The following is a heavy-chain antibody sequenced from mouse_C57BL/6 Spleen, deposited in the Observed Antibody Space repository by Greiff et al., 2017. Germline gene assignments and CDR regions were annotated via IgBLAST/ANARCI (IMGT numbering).Heavy chain of an antibody. Sequence: QVQLKQSGAELVKPGASVKISCKASGYAFSSYWMNWVKQRPGKGLEWIGQIYPGDGDTNYNGKFKGKATLTADKSSSTAYMQLSSLTSEDSAVYFCARVSYYYGSSYWYFDVWGTGTTVTVSS. J-gene: IGHJ1*03. D-gene: IGHD1-1*01. CDR2: IYPGDGDT. CDR3: ARVSYYYGSSYWYFDV. CDR1: GYAFSSYW. V-gene: IGHV1-80*01.